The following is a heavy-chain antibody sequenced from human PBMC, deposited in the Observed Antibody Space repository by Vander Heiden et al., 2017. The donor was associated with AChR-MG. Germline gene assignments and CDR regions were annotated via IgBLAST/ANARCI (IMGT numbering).Heavy chain of an antibody. Sequence: EVQLLESGGGLIQPGGSLRLSCAGSGFTFSNYAMSWVRQAPGKGLEWVSGTGGNGVDTYYADVVKGRFTISRDNSKNTMYLQMKRIRAEDTAIYYFAKARNYRHSGADYWGQGTLVTVSS. J-gene: IGHJ4*02. CDR3: AKARNYRHSGADY. CDR1: GFTFSNYA. D-gene: IGHD1-26*01. V-gene: IGHV3-23*01. CDR2: TGGNGVDT.